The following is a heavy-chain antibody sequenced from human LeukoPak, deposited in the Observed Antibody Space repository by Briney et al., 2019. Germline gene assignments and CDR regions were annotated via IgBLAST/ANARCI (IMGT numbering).Heavy chain of an antibody. V-gene: IGHV3-74*01. J-gene: IGHJ4*02. D-gene: IGHD3-9*01. CDR3: ARVLRLYYFDY. CDR2: INSDGSST. CDR1: GFTFSRYG. Sequence: GGSLRLSCAASGFTFSRYGMHWVRQAPGKGLVWVSRINSDGSSTSYADSVKGRFTISRDNAKNTLYLQMNSLRAEDTAVYYCARVLRLYYFDYWGQGTLVTVSS.